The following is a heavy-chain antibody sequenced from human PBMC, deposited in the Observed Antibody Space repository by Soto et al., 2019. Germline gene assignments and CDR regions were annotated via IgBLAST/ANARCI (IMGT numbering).Heavy chain of an antibody. Sequence: GASVKVSCKASGGTFSSYAISWVRQAPGQGLEWMGGIIPIFGTANYAQKFQGRVTITADESTSTAYMELSSLRSEDTAVYYCASVTPPGIAVAGTIDYWGQGTLVTVS. J-gene: IGHJ4*02. D-gene: IGHD6-19*01. CDR3: ASVTPPGIAVAGTIDY. CDR1: GGTFSSYA. CDR2: IIPIFGTA. V-gene: IGHV1-69*13.